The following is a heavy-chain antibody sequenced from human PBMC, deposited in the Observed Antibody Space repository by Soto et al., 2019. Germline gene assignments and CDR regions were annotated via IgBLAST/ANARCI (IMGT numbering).Heavy chain of an antibody. CDR3: ARALRYCSGGSCYFYFAY. CDR1: GFTFSSYW. V-gene: IGHV3-7*01. J-gene: IGHJ4*02. Sequence: GGSLRLSCAASGFTFSSYWMSWVRQAPGKGLEWVANIKQDGSEKYYVDSVKGRFTISKDNAKNSLYLQMNSLRAEDTAVYYCARALRYCSGGSCYFYFAYWGQGTLVTVSS. D-gene: IGHD2-15*01. CDR2: IKQDGSEK.